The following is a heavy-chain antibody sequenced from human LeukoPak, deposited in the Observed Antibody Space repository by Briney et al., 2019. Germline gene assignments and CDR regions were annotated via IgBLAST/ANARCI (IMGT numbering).Heavy chain of an antibody. CDR3: AKDRNPYSGSYFDY. J-gene: IGHJ4*02. Sequence: GGSLRLSCAASGFTFSNYGMHWVRQAPGKGLEWVAFTLFDGSNKYYTDSVRGRFTISRDNSKNTLSLQMNSLRAEDTAVYFCAKDRNPYSGSYFDYWGQGTLVTVSS. CDR1: GFTFSNYG. D-gene: IGHD1-26*01. V-gene: IGHV3-30*02. CDR2: TLFDGSNK.